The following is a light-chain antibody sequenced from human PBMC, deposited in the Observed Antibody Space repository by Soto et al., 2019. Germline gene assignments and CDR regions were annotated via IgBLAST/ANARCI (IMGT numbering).Light chain of an antibody. V-gene: IGKV3-11*01. CDR1: QSVNAY. CDR2: DAS. CDR3: QQHLGRHT. J-gene: IGKJ1*01. Sequence: VLTQSPVTLSLSPGERVTLSCRASQSVNAYLAWYQQKPGQAPRLLIYDASVRATGIPARFSGSGSGTDFTLTISSLEPEDSAVYYCQQHLGRHTFGQGTKVEIK.